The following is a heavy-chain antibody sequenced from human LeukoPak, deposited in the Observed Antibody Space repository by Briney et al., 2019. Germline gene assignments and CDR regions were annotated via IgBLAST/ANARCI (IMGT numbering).Heavy chain of an antibody. Sequence: GGSLRLSCAASGFTFSSYAMSCVRQAPEKGLEWVSTISGSGGGTYYADSVKGRFTISRDDTKNTLYLQMNSLRAEDTAVSSCVKDLWRCRNNCFDYWGEGTLVTVSS. V-gene: IGHV3-23*01. CDR2: ISGSGGGT. CDR3: VKDLWRCRNNCFDY. J-gene: IGHJ4*02. D-gene: IGHD3-3*01. CDR1: GFTFSSYA.